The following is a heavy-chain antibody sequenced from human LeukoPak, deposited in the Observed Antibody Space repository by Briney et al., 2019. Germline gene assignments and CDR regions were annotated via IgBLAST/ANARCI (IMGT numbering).Heavy chain of an antibody. D-gene: IGHD3-22*01. CDR3: AKQDYYDSSGYYYLEYFQH. CDR2: ISWDGGST. V-gene: IGHV3-43D*04. J-gene: IGHJ1*01. Sequence: GGSLRLSCAASGFTFDDYAMHWVRQAPGKGLEWVSLISWDGGSTHYADSVKGRFTISRDNSKNSLYLQMNSLRAEDTALYYCAKQDYYDSSGYYYLEYFQHWGQGTLVTVSS. CDR1: GFTFDDYA.